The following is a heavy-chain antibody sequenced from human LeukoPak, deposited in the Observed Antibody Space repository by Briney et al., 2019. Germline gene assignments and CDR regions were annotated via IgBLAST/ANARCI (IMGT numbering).Heavy chain of an antibody. CDR3: AKGYCSSTSCYSRFDP. CDR1: GFTFSSYA. J-gene: IGHJ5*02. D-gene: IGHD2-2*01. V-gene: IGHV3-23*01. CDR2: ISGSGGST. Sequence: GGSLRLSCAASGFTFSSYAMSWVRQAPGKGLEWVSAISGSGGSTYYADSVKGRFTIPRDNSKNTLYLQMNSLRAEDTAVYYCAKGYCSSTSCYSRFDPWGQGTLVTVSS.